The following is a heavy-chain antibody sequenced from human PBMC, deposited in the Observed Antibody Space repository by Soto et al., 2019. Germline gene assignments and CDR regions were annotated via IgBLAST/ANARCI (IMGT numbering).Heavy chain of an antibody. CDR2: IYYGGTS. V-gene: IGHV4-39*01. D-gene: IGHD5-12*01. CDR1: GASISNSSSY. CDR3: ARVQRRGLNSDY. J-gene: IGHJ4*02. Sequence: QLQLQESGPGLVKPSETLSLTCTVSGASISNSSSYWGWVRQPPGKGLEWIGHIYYGGTSYSNPSLKGRVSLSVDTSKNQFSLKLNSVTDADTAVYFCARVQRRGLNSDYWGQGTLVTVSS.